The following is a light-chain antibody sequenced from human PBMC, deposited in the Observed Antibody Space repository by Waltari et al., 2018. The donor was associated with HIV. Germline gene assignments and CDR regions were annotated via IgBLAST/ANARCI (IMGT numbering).Light chain of an antibody. CDR2: AAT. V-gene: IGKV1-39*01. CDR3: QQSYTMPLT. J-gene: IGKJ4*01. CDR1: QAISDY. Sequence: DIQMTQSPSSLSASVGDTITITCRASQAISDYLNWYQQKPGRAPKLLIYAATNLQRGVASRFSATRSGTEFTLTIDRLQPEDLATYYCQQSYTMPLTFGGGT.